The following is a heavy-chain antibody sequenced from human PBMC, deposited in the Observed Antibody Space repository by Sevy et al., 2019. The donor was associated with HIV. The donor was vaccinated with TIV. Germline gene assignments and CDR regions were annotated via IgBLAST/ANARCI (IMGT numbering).Heavy chain of an antibody. Sequence: GGSLRLSCAASGFTFSNYAMTWVRQAPGKGLEWVSGIGGSGSGTYYADFVKGRFTISRDNSKNTLSLQMNNLRAEDTAVYYCAKCAAHAFWCGRPNYFDPWGQGTLVTVSS. CDR2: IGGSGSGT. CDR1: GFTFSNYA. J-gene: IGHJ5*02. CDR3: AKCAAHAFWCGRPNYFDP. V-gene: IGHV3-23*01. D-gene: IGHD3-3*01.